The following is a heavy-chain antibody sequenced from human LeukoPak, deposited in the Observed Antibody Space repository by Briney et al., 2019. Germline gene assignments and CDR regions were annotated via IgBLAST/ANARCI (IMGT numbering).Heavy chain of an antibody. CDR3: ARARASGRSGFDY. D-gene: IGHD2-15*01. V-gene: IGHV3-48*02. CDR1: GLTVSSYS. Sequence: GGSLRLSCAASGLTVSSYSMNWFRQAPGKGLEWVSYISSSSSTIYYADSVKGRFTISRDNAKNSLYLQMNSLRDEDTAVYYCARARASGRSGFDYWGQGTLVTVSS. CDR2: ISSSSSTI. J-gene: IGHJ4*02.